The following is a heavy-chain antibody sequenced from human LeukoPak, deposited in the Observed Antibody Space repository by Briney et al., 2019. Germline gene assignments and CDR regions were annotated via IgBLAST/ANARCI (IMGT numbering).Heavy chain of an antibody. CDR1: GFTFSSYG. CDR3: ARDLKSGSYFDIAKGFFDY. Sequence: PGGSLRLSCAASGFTFSSYGMHWVRQAPGKGLEWVASTSYDGGTKYYAHSMKGRFTISRDLSKNTLSLQMSSLRAEDTAVYYCARDLKSGSYFDIAKGFFDYWGQGALVTVSS. CDR2: TSYDGGTK. D-gene: IGHD1-26*01. J-gene: IGHJ4*02. V-gene: IGHV3-30*03.